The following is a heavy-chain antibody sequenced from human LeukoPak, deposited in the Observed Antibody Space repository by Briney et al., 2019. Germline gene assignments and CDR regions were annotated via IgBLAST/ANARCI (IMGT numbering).Heavy chain of an antibody. J-gene: IGHJ4*02. D-gene: IGHD1-1*01. CDR1: GSIFSGSW. CDR2: IKKDGSEK. CDR3: ARSLTTLTYEGY. Sequence: GGSLRLSCTASGSIFSGSWMAWIRQAPGKGLEWVAIIKKDGSEKYYVDSMKGRFTISRDNAKNSLFLQMNSLRAEDTAIYYCARSLTTLTYEGYWGQGTLVTVSS. V-gene: IGHV3-7*01.